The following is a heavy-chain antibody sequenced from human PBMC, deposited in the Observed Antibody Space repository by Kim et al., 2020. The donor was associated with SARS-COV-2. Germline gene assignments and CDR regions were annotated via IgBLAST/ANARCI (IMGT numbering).Heavy chain of an antibody. CDR2: IDPGGSDT. J-gene: IGHJ4*02. V-gene: IGHV5-51*01. Sequence: GESLKISCKGSGYSFTNYWIAWVRQLPGKGLEWMGIIDPGGSDTRYSPSFQGQITLSADKSINTAYLQWSSLKASDTAMYYCARLRSSSDRFDYWGQGTLVTVSS. D-gene: IGHD6-6*01. CDR1: GYSFTNYW. CDR3: ARLRSSSDRFDY.